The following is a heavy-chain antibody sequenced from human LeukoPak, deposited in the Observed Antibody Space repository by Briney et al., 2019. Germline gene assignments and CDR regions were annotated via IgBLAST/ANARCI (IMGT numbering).Heavy chain of an antibody. D-gene: IGHD5-18*01. Sequence: GGSLRLSCAASGFTFSSYSMNWVRQAPGKGLEWVSSISSSSSYIYYADSVKGRFTISRDNAKNSLHLQMNSLRAEDTAVYYCARDIYSYGYYYYYGMDVWGQGTTVTVSS. CDR1: GFTFSSYS. CDR3: ARDIYSYGYYYYYGMDV. V-gene: IGHV3-21*01. CDR2: ISSSSSYI. J-gene: IGHJ6*02.